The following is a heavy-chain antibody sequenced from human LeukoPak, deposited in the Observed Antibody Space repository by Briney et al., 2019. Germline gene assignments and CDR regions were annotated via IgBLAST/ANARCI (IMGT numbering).Heavy chain of an antibody. V-gene: IGHV4-61*02. CDR3: ARESPYGPMDV. D-gene: IGHD3-10*01. CDR2: VYTSGST. J-gene: IGHJ6*03. CDR1: GTSISSGSYY. Sequence: PSETLSLTCTVSGTSISSGSYYWSWIRQPAGKGLEWIGRVYTSGSTNYDPSLKSRVTISVDTSKNQFSLKLSSVTAADTAVYYCARESPYGPMDVWGKGTTVTISS.